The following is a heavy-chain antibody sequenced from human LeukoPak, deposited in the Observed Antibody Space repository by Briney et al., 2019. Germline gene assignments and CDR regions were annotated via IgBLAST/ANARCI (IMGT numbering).Heavy chain of an antibody. CDR3: ASFETLAANLFDP. D-gene: IGHD6-19*01. J-gene: IGHJ5*02. Sequence: DSVKGQFTISRDNAKNSLYLQMNSLRADDTAVYYCASFETLAANLFDPWGKGTPVTVSS. V-gene: IGHV3-7*01.